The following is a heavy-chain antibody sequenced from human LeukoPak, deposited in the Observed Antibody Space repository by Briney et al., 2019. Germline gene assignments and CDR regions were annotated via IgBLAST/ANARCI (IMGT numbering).Heavy chain of an antibody. CDR1: GFTFSSYE. CDR3: ANLGANYYFDY. V-gene: IGHV3-48*03. J-gene: IGHJ4*02. Sequence: GGSLRLSCAASGFTFSSYEVNWVRQAPGKGLEWVSYISSSGSTIYYADSVKGRFTISRDNAKNSLYLQMNSLRAEDTAVYYCANLGANYYFDYWAQGTLVTVSS. CDR2: ISSSGSTI. D-gene: IGHD4/OR15-4a*01.